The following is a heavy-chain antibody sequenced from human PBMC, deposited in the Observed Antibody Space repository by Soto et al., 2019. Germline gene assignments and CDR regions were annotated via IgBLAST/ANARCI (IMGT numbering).Heavy chain of an antibody. J-gene: IGHJ6*02. CDR1: GFTFSSYA. V-gene: IGHV3-30-3*01. CDR3: ARGSQARYLSITMVRGANYGMDV. Sequence: PGGSLRLSCAASGFTFSSYAMHWVRQAPGKGLEWVAVISYDGSNKYYADSVKGRFTISRDNSKNTLYLQMNSLRAEDTAVYYCARGSQARYLSITMVRGANYGMDVWGQGTRVTVSS. CDR2: ISYDGSNK. D-gene: IGHD3-10*01.